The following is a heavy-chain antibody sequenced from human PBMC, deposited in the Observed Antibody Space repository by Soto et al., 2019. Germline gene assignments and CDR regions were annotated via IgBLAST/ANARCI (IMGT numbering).Heavy chain of an antibody. CDR3: AKIPRYSFPTSDDLDS. CDR2: ITPIYPTT. Sequence: QVQLVQSGAEVRKPGSSVQVSCKASGGTFYTYTFSWVRQAPGQGLEWMGSITPIYPTTNYAEKFQGRLTVNADGSTNTAYMELNSLTSDDTAVYYCAKIPRYSFPTSDDLDSWGQGTLVTVSS. V-gene: IGHV1-69*15. CDR1: GGTFYTYT. D-gene: IGHD5-18*01. J-gene: IGHJ4*02.